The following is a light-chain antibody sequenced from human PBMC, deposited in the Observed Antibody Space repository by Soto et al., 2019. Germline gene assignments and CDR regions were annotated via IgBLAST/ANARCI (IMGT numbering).Light chain of an antibody. J-gene: IGLJ1*01. CDR1: SSDVGSYNR. Sequence: QSALTQPPSVSGAAGQAVAISCTGTSSDVGSYNRVSWYQQPPGTAPKVMIYEVSNRPSGVPDRFSGSKSGNTASLTISGLQAEDEADYYCSSYTSSNTYVFGTGTKVTVL. V-gene: IGLV2-18*02. CDR2: EVS. CDR3: SSYTSSNTYV.